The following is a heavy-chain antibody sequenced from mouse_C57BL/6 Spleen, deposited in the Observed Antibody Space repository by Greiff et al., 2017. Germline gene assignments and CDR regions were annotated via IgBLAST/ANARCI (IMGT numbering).Heavy chain of an antibody. V-gene: IGHV1-75*01. CDR1: GYTFTDYY. J-gene: IGHJ1*03. CDR3: ASYYSNYYWYFDV. CDR2: IFPGSGST. D-gene: IGHD2-5*01. Sequence: VQLQQSGPELVKPGASVKISCKASGYTFTDYYINWVKPRPGQGLEWIGWIFPGSGSTYYNEQFKGKATLTGDKSSSTAYMLLSSLTSEDSAVYFCASYYSNYYWYFDVWGTGTTVTGSS.